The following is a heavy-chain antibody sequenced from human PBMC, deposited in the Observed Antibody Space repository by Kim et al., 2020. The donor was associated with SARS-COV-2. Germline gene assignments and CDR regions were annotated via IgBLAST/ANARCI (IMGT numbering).Heavy chain of an antibody. CDR3: TRDDFWSGYLRF. Sequence: EYAESVRGRLTISRDDSKSIAYRQMNSLKTEDTAVYYCTRDDFWSGYLRFWGQGTLVTVSS. J-gene: IGHJ4*02. D-gene: IGHD3-3*01. V-gene: IGHV3-49*02.